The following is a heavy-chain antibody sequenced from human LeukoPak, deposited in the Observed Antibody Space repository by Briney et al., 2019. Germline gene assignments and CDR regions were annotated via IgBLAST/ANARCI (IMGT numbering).Heavy chain of an antibody. CDR3: ARDLGASRGIDY. J-gene: IGHJ4*02. CDR2: ISGYSGNT. CDR1: GYTFTTYS. D-gene: IGHD3-10*01. V-gene: IGHV1-18*01. Sequence: GASVKVSCKASGYTFTTYSVNWVRQAPGQGLEWMGWISGYSGNTNYAQKLQGRVTMTRNTSISTAYMELRSLRSDDTAVYYCARDLGASRGIDYWGQGTLVTVSS.